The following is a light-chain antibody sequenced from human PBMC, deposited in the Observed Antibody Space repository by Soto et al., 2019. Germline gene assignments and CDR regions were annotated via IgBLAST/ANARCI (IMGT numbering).Light chain of an antibody. J-gene: IGKJ3*01. Sequence: EVVGTQSPGTLSLSPVESATLACRASLTVDGNYLAWYNQKPGQPPRLLIHSASNRAPVITDRFSASGAGTDFTLTISRLEPEDSAVYYCQQYSASPRTFGPGTKVAIK. CDR2: SAS. CDR1: LTVDGNY. V-gene: IGKV3-20*01. CDR3: QQYSASPRT.